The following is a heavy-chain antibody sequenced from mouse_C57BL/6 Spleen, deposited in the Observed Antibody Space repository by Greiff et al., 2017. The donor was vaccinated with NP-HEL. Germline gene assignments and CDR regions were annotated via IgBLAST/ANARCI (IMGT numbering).Heavy chain of an antibody. CDR1: GYTFTDYE. CDR3: TKGAVGSFAY. Sequence: QVQLKESGAELVRPGASVTLSCKASGYTFTDYEMHWVKQTPVHGLEWIGAIDPETGGTAYNQKFKGKAILTADKSSSTAYMELRSLRSECAAVYYCTKGAVGSFAYWGQGTLVTVSA. D-gene: IGHD1-1*01. V-gene: IGHV1-15*01. CDR2: IDPETGGT. J-gene: IGHJ3*01.